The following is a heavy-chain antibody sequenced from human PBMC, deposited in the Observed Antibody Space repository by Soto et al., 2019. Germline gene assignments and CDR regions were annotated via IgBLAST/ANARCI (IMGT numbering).Heavy chain of an antibody. CDR3: TTDSLRFLERRY. J-gene: IGHJ4*02. V-gene: IGHV3-15*01. CDR2: IKSKTDGGTT. D-gene: IGHD3-3*01. Sequence: EVQLVESGGGLVKPGGSLRLSCAASGFTFSNAWMSWVRQAPGKGLEWVGRIKSKTDGGTTDYAAPVKGRFTISRDDSKNTLYLQMNSLKTEDTAVYYCTTDSLRFLERRYWGQGTLVTVSS. CDR1: GFTFSNAW.